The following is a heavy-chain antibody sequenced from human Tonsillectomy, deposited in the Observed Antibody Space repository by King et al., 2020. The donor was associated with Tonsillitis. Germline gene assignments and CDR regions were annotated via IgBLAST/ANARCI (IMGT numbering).Heavy chain of an antibody. CDR3: ARPFGVVPHDAFDI. D-gene: IGHD3-3*01. V-gene: IGHV3-48*03. CDR1: GFSFTSYE. CDR2: ISWSGTTI. Sequence: VQLVESGGGLVQPGGSLRLSCAASGFSFTSYEMNWVRQAPGKGQEWISYISWSGTTIFYAHSVKGRFPIPRDNAKNSLYLQMNSLRAEDTAVYYCARPFGVVPHDAFDIWGQGTMVTVSS. J-gene: IGHJ3*02.